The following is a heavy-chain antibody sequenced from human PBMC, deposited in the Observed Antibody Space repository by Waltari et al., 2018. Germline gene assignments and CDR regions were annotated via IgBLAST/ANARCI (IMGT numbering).Heavy chain of an antibody. CDR1: EFTFRSFS. J-gene: IGHJ4*02. CDR3: AKRKYVSSGYFDY. CDR2: MTGDGNYA. D-gene: IGHD3-22*01. V-gene: IGHV3-23*01. Sequence: LESGGVLGHPGGSLTLSGRGSEFTFRSFSMAGFRQAPGKGLEWVSAMTGDGNYADYADSVKGRFTISRDNSRDTLYLQMNSLRAEDTAVYYCAKRKYVSSGYFDYWGQGTLVTVSS.